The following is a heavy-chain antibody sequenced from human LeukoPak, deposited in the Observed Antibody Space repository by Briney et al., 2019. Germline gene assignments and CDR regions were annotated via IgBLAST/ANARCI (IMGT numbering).Heavy chain of an antibody. CDR3: AKGSRYWGFDS. V-gene: IGHV4-4*08. Sequence: PSETLSLNCIVSNGSIGGNYWSWIRQPPGKGLEWIGYIYSSGSTNYNPSLKSRVAISIDTSKKQLSLQVNSVTAGDTALYFCAKGSRYWGFDSWGQGTLVTVSS. CDR2: IYSSGST. D-gene: IGHD2-15*01. CDR1: NGSIGGNY. J-gene: IGHJ4*02.